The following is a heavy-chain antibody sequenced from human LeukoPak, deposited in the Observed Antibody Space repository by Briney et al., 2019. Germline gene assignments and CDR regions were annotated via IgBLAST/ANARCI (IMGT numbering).Heavy chain of an antibody. CDR2: IYYSGST. V-gene: IGHV4-59*01. CDR1: GGSFRGYY. J-gene: IGHJ4*02. D-gene: IGHD3-10*01. CDR3: ARQTFGVLYFDS. Sequence: SETLSLTCAVYGGSFRGYYWSWIRQPPGKGLEWIGYIYYSGSTNYNPSLKSRVTISVDTSKNQFSLKLSSVTAADTAVYYCARQTFGVLYFDSWGQGTLVVVSS.